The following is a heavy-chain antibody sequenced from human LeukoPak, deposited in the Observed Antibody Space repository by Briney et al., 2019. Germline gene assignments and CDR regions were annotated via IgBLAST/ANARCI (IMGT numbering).Heavy chain of an antibody. CDR2: IYHSGST. CDR3: ARDNSLHYYDSSGYGY. V-gene: IGHV4-4*02. CDR1: GGSISSSNW. D-gene: IGHD3-22*01. J-gene: IGHJ4*02. Sequence: KPSETLSLTCAVSGGSISSSNWWSWVRQPPGKGLEWIGEIYHSGSTNYNPSLKSRVTISVDKPKNQFSLKLSSVTAADTAVYYCARDNSLHYYDSSGYGYWGQGTLVTVSS.